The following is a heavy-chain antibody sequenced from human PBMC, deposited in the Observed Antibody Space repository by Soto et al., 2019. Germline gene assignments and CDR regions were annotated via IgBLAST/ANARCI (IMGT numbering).Heavy chain of an antibody. V-gene: IGHV4-59*01. Sequence: PSETLSLTCTVSGGPISSYYWSWIRQPPGKGLEWIGYIYYSGSTNYNPSLKSRVTISVDTSKNQFSLKLSSVTAADTAVYYCARASNYYDSSGYYPDAFDIWGQGTMVTVSS. J-gene: IGHJ3*02. CDR2: IYYSGST. CDR1: GGPISSYY. CDR3: ARASNYYDSSGYYPDAFDI. D-gene: IGHD3-22*01.